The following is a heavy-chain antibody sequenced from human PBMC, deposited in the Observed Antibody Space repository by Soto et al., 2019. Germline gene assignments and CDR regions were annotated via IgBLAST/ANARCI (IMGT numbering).Heavy chain of an antibody. V-gene: IGHV3-74*01. J-gene: IGHJ4*02. D-gene: IGHD6-13*01. CDR3: ARYSSNWYYFDY. CDR1: GFTFSSYW. Sequence: EVQLVESGGGLVQPGGSLRLSCAASGFTFSSYWMHWVRQAPGKGLVWVSRIHSDGSSTSYAYSVKGRFTISRDNAKNTLYLQMNSLRAEDTAVYYCARYSSNWYYFDYWGQGTLVTVSS. CDR2: IHSDGSST.